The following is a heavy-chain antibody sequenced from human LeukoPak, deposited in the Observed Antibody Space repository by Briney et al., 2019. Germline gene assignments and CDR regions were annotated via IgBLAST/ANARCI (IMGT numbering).Heavy chain of an antibody. CDR3: ASSYSSGWHDAFDI. Sequence: SETLSLTCTVSGGSISSNDYYWSWIRQPPGKGLEWIGYIYYSGSTNYNPSLKSRVTISVDTSKNQFSLKLSSVTAADTAVYYCASSYSSGWHDAFDIWGQGTMVTVSS. D-gene: IGHD6-19*01. CDR1: GGSISSNDYY. J-gene: IGHJ3*02. CDR2: IYYSGST. V-gene: IGHV4-61*08.